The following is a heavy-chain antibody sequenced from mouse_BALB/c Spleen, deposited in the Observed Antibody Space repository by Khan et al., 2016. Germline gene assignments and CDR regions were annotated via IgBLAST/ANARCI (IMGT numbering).Heavy chain of an antibody. CDR3: ARKYGNYFDY. CDR1: GYTFTSYW. Sequence: QVQLQQSGAELAKPGASVKMSCKASGYTFTSYWMHWVKQRPGQGLEWIGYINPSTGYTEYNQKFKDKATSTADKSSSTAYMQLSSLTSEDSAVYYCARKYGNYFDYWGQGTTLTVSS. CDR2: INPSTGYT. J-gene: IGHJ2*01. D-gene: IGHD2-10*02. V-gene: IGHV1-7*01.